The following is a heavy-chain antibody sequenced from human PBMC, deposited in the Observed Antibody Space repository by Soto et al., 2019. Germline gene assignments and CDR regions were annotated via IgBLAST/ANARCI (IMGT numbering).Heavy chain of an antibody. V-gene: IGHV3-11*01. CDR2: ISSSGDAI. D-gene: IGHD4-17*01. CDR1: GFAFSDYY. Sequence: PGGSLRLSCVASGFAFSDYYMNWIRQTPEKGLEWVAYISSSGDAIYYAHSVKGRFTISRDNAKNSVYLEMSSLRVEDTAVYYCARDRGGFSPWGQGALLTVSS. J-gene: IGHJ5*02. CDR3: ARDRGGFSP.